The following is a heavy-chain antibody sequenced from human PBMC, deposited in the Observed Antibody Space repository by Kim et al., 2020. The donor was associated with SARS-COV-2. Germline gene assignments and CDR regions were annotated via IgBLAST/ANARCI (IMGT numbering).Heavy chain of an antibody. CDR2: ISGSGGST. CDR3: AKLVLLWFGEPYTKIGYFDY. Sequence: GGSLRLSCAASGFTFSSYAMSWVRQAPGKGLEWVSAISGSGGSTYYADSVKGRFTISRDNSKNTLYLQMNSLRAEDTAVYYCAKLVLLWFGEPYTKIGYFDYWGQGTLVTVSS. CDR1: GFTFSSYA. J-gene: IGHJ4*02. V-gene: IGHV3-23*01. D-gene: IGHD3-10*01.